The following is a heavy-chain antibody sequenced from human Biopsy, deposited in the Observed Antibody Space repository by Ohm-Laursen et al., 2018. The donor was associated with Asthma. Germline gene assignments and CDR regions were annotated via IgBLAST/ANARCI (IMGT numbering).Heavy chain of an antibody. D-gene: IGHD2-2*01. Sequence: GSLRLSCAASGFTFSSHAMSWVRQPPGKGLEWVSAISGSGGSTYYADSVKGRFTISRDNSKNTLYLQMNSLRAEDTAVYYCAREGHEYCSSTSCASFDYWGQGTLVTVSS. CDR3: AREGHEYCSSTSCASFDY. V-gene: IGHV3-23*01. CDR1: GFTFSSHA. J-gene: IGHJ4*02. CDR2: ISGSGGST.